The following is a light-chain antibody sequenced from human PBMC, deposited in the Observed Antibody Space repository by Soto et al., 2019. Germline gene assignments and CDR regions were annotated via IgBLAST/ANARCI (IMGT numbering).Light chain of an antibody. J-gene: IGKJ1*01. CDR2: GAS. CDR3: QQYNNWPPAWT. CDR1: QSIGDT. Sequence: EIVMTQSPATLSVSPGGRATLSCRASQSIGDTLAWYQLKPGQAPRLLIYGASSRVTGFPARFSGSRSGTQFTLTISSLQSEDFAVYYCQQYNNWPPAWTFGQGTK. V-gene: IGKV3-15*01.